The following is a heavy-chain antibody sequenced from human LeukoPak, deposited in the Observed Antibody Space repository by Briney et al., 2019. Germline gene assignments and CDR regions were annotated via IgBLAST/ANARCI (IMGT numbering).Heavy chain of an antibody. V-gene: IGHV4-38-2*02. CDR2: VYYSGSS. CDR1: GDSISRGYY. J-gene: IGHJ6*03. Sequence: SETLSLTCNVSGDSISRGYYWGWLRQSPGKGLEWIGNVYYSGSSYFNPSLKSRVTLSADASQNQFSMKLTSLTAADTAVYYCARARPGYNHMDVWGKGTAVTVTS. CDR3: ARARPGYNHMDV.